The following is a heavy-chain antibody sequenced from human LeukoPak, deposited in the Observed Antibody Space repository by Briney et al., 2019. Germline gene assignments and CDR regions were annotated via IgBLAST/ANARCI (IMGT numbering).Heavy chain of an antibody. CDR1: GFTFNNYA. J-gene: IGHJ4*02. CDR3: ATSRVFDY. Sequence: PGGSLRLSCAASGFTFNNYAMSWVRQAPGKGLEWVSAINSAGDNIYYADSVKGRFTISRDNAKKTLYLEMNSLRMEDTAIYYCATSRVFDYWGQGTLVTVSS. V-gene: IGHV3-23*01. CDR2: INSAGDNI.